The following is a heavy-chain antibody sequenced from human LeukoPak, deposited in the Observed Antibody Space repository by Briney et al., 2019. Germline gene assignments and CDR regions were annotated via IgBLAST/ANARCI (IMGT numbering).Heavy chain of an antibody. Sequence: PGRSLRLSCAASGFTFSSYDMHWVRQAPGKGLEWVAVISYDGNKKKYGDSVKGRFTISRGNSKNTVFLQMNTVRAEDTAVYYCAVTFCGGDCYQNDNLGSAYFDYWGQGNLVTVSS. CDR1: GFTFSSYD. CDR3: AVTFCGGDCYQNDNLGSAYFDY. V-gene: IGHV3-30*03. J-gene: IGHJ4*02. CDR2: ISYDGNKK. D-gene: IGHD2-21*02.